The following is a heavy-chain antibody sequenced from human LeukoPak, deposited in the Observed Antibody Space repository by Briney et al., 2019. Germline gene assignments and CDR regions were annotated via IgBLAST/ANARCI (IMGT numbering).Heavy chain of an antibody. Sequence: GGSLRLSCVVSGFTFSNYAMNWVRQAPGKGLEWVSAISGNGGGIYYADSVKGRFTISRDNSKNTVYLQMSSLRTEDTAVYYCAKDWDIAVAGCDYWGQGTLVTVSS. CDR2: ISGNGGGI. V-gene: IGHV3-23*01. CDR1: GFTFSNYA. CDR3: AKDWDIAVAGCDY. J-gene: IGHJ4*02. D-gene: IGHD6-19*01.